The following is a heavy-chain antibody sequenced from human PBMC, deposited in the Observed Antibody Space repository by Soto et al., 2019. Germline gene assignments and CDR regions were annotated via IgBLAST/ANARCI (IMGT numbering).Heavy chain of an antibody. CDR2: MNPNSGNT. Sequence: GASVKVSCKASGYTFTRYDINWVRQATGQGLVWMGWMNPNSGNTDYAQKFQGRVTITRNESMSTAYMELSSLRSEDTAVYYCARGTIFGVGNHYYYYGMDVWGQGTTVTAP. J-gene: IGHJ6*02. CDR1: GYTFTRYD. D-gene: IGHD3-3*01. CDR3: ARGTIFGVGNHYYYYGMDV. V-gene: IGHV1-8*03.